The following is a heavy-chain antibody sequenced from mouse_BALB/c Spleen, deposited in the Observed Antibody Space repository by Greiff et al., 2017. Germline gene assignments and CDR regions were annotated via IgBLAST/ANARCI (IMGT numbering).Heavy chain of an antibody. D-gene: IGHD1-1*01. CDR1: GFTFSSYA. V-gene: IGHV5-9-4*01. J-gene: IGHJ3*01. CDR3: ARDNYGSSEAY. Sequence: DVMLVESGGGLVKPGGSLKLSCAASGFTFSSYAMSWVRQSPEKRLEWVAEISSGGSYTYYPDTVTGRFTISRDNAKNTLYLEMSSLRSEDTAMYYCARDNYGSSEAYWGQGTLVTVSA. CDR2: ISSGGSYT.